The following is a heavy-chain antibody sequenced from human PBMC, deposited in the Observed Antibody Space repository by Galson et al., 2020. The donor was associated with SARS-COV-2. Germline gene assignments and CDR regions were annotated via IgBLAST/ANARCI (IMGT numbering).Heavy chain of an antibody. Sequence: GESLKISCAASGFTFSSYAMSWVRQAPGKGLEWVSAISGSGGSTYYADSVKGRFTISRDNSKNTLYLQMNSLRAEDTAVYYCAGSGYYYGLFDYWGQGTLVTVSS. J-gene: IGHJ4*02. CDR3: AGSGYYYGLFDY. D-gene: IGHD3-22*01. V-gene: IGHV3-23*01. CDR2: ISGSGGST. CDR1: GFTFSSYA.